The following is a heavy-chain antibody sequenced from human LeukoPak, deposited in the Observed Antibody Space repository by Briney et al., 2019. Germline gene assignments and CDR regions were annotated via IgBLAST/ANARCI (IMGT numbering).Heavy chain of an antibody. CDR1: GFTFHYAW. Sequence: PGGSLRLSCAASGFTFHYAWMTWVRQGPGKGLEWVGRIKPKADGGTTDYAAPVKGRFTISRDDSKNTFFVQMNNLKTEDTAVSFCTTGSTVFDSWGQGTLVTVSS. D-gene: IGHD6-6*01. J-gene: IGHJ4*02. CDR3: TTGSTVFDS. V-gene: IGHV3-15*01. CDR2: IKPKADGGTT.